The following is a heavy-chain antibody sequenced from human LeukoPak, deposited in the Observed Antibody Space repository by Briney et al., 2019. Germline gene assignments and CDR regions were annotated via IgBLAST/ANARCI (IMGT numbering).Heavy chain of an antibody. J-gene: IGHJ5*02. CDR2: IYYSGST. Sequence: SETLSLTCTVSGGSISSYYWSWIRQPPGKGLEWIGYIYYSGSTNYNPPLKSRVTISVDTSKNQFSLKVSSVTAADTAVYYCARHGTTGTNLNWFDPWGQGTLVTVSS. CDR1: GGSISSYY. V-gene: IGHV4-59*01. D-gene: IGHD1-1*01. CDR3: ARHGTTGTNLNWFDP.